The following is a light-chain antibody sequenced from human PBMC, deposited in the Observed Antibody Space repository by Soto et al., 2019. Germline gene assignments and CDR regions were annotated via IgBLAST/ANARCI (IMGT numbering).Light chain of an antibody. Sequence: EIVLTQSPGTLSLSPGERATLSCRASQSVSSSYLAWYQQKPGQAPRLLIYGASSRATGIPDRFSGSGSGTDVPLTISRLEPEDFAVYYCQQYGSSPNTFGQGTKVEIK. V-gene: IGKV3-20*01. CDR1: QSVSSSY. CDR3: QQYGSSPNT. CDR2: GAS. J-gene: IGKJ1*01.